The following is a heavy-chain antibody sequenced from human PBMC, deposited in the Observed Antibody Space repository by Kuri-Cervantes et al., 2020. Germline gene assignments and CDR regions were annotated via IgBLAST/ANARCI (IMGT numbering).Heavy chain of an antibody. CDR3: ARAHFYGSRSSVGYYYYYMDV. V-gene: IGHV3-21*01. Sequence: GGSLRLSCAASGFTFSSYSMNWVRQAPGKGLEWVSSIRSSSSYIYYADSVKGRFTVSRDNARNSLYLQMDSLRADDTGIYYCARAHFYGSRSSVGYYYYYMDVWGEGTTVTVSS. J-gene: IGHJ6*03. CDR2: IRSSSSYI. D-gene: IGHD3-10*01. CDR1: GFTFSSYS.